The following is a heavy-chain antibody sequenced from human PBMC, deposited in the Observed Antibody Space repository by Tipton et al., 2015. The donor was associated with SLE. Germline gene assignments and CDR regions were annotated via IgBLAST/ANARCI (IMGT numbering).Heavy chain of an antibody. CDR2: IYYSGST. J-gene: IGHJ5*02. CDR3: ARQSYPGLVVYAHNWFDP. V-gene: IGHV4-39*01. CDR1: GGSISSSSYY. D-gene: IGHD2-8*02. Sequence: TLSLTCTVSGGSISSSSYYWGWIRQPPGKGLEWIGSIYYSGSTYYNPSLKSRVTISVDTSKNQFSLKLSSVTAADTAVYYCARQSYPGLVVYAHNWFDPWGQRTLVTVSS.